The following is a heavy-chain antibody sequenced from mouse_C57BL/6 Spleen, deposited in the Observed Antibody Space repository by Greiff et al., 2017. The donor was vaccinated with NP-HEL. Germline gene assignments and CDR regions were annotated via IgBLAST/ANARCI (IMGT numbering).Heavy chain of an antibody. J-gene: IGHJ2*01. CDR1: GYTFTSYW. CDR3: ARGGYYDEDYFDY. D-gene: IGHD2-4*01. CDR2: IYPGSGST. Sequence: VQLQQSGAELVKPGASVKMSCKASGYTFTSYWITWVKQRPGQGLEWIGDIYPGSGSTNYNEKFKSKATLTVDTSSSTAYMQLSSLTSEDSAVYYCARGGYYDEDYFDYWGQGTTLTVSS. V-gene: IGHV1-55*01.